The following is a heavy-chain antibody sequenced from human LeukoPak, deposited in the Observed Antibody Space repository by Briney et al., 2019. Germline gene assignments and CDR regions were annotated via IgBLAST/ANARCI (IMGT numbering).Heavy chain of an antibody. V-gene: IGHV1-2*02. CDR1: GYTLIGYH. CDR3: ARGVAAYTHYADSSGYD. J-gene: IGHJ4*02. D-gene: IGHD3-22*01. Sequence: ASVNISCKASGYTLIGYHLQWVRQASGQGLEWMGWINPMNGDTNYAQKFQGRVTMTRDTSINTAYMGLRSLISDDTAVYYCARGVAAYTHYADSSGYDWGQGTLVLVSS. CDR2: INPMNGDT.